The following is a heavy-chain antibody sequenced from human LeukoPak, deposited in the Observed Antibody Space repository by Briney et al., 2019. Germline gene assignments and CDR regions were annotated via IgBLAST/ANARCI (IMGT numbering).Heavy chain of an antibody. Sequence: ASVKVSCKTSGYTFTAYYIHWVRQAPGQGLEWMGTINPSDGSTTYAQKVLGRVTMTRDTATSTVYMELSSLRSEDTAVYYCAREGDASNDYGDFDYWGQGTLVTVSS. D-gene: IGHD4-17*01. J-gene: IGHJ4*02. CDR3: AREGDASNDYGDFDY. V-gene: IGHV1-46*01. CDR1: GYTFTAYY. CDR2: INPSDGST.